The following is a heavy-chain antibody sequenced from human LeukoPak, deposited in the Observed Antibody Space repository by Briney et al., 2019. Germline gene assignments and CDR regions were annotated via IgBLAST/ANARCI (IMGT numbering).Heavy chain of an antibody. V-gene: IGHV3-7*01. Sequence: GGSLRLSCAASGFRFNKDWMSWVRQAPGKGLEWVANIKQDGSEMYYVDSVEGRFTVTRDNAKNSLYLQMDSLRAEDTAVYYCARARTLAVTPAAMPYYFDYWGQGSLVTVSS. CDR2: IKQDGSEM. J-gene: IGHJ4*02. D-gene: IGHD2-2*01. CDR3: ARARTLAVTPAAMPYYFDY. CDR1: GFRFNKDW.